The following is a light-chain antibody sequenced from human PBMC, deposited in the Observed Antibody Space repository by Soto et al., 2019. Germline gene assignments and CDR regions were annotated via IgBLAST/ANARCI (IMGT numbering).Light chain of an antibody. CDR3: PQYENLPT. J-gene: IGKJ5*01. Sequence: DIKMTQSPSSLSASLGDRVTITGQASQNINNYLNWYQQKPGRAPKLLIYDESNLEAGVPSRFRGSGSGTDFTLTISRLQPEDIATYYCPQYENLPTLGPWPRLELK. V-gene: IGKV1-33*01. CDR2: DES. CDR1: QNINNY.